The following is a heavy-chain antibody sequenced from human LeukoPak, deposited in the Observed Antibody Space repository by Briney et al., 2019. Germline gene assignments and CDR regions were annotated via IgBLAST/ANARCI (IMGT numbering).Heavy chain of an antibody. V-gene: IGHV3-7*01. CDR3: AREIRITMIVVVPDAFDI. J-gene: IGHJ3*02. D-gene: IGHD3-22*01. CDR1: GFTFSSYW. CDR2: IKQDGSEK. Sequence: GGSLRLSCAASGFTFSSYWMSWVRQAPGKGLEWVANIKQDGSEKYNVDSVKGRFTISRDNAKNSLYLQMNSLRAEDTAVYYCAREIRITMIVVVPDAFDIWGQGTMVTVSS.